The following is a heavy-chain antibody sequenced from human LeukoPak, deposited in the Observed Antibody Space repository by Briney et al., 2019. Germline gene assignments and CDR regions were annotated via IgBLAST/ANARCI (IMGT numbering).Heavy chain of an antibody. CDR3: ARQRYCSSTSCYRHLDY. CDR2: IYYSGST. Sequence: SETLSLTCTVSGGSISSYYWSWIRQPPGKGLEWIGYIYYSGSTNYNPSLKSRVTISVDTSKNQFSLKLSSVTAADTAVYYCARQRYCSSTSCYRHLDYWGQGTLVTVSS. V-gene: IGHV4-59*08. CDR1: GGSISSYY. J-gene: IGHJ4*02. D-gene: IGHD2-2*01.